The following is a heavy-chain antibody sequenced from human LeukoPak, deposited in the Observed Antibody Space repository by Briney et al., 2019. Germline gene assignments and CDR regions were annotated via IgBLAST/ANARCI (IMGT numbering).Heavy chain of an antibody. CDR2: TYYSGST. J-gene: IGHJ4*02. Sequence: PSETLSLTCTVSGGSISSYYWSWIRQPPGKGLEWIGYTYYSGSTNYNPSLKSRVTISVDTSKNQFSLKLSSVTAADTAVYYCARGGYSYDYWGQGTLVTVSS. CDR1: GGSISSYY. V-gene: IGHV4-59*01. D-gene: IGHD5-18*01. CDR3: ARGGYSYDY.